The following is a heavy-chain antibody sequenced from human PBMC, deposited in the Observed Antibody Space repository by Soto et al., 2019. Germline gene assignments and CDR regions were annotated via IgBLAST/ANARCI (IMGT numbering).Heavy chain of an antibody. CDR2: INHSGST. D-gene: IGHD2-2*01. Sequence: SETLSLTCAVSRFSFSGYYWSWIRQPPGKELECFGDINHSGSTNHNPSLKSRVTILVNKSKNQLSLKLSSVTAADTAVYYCARGCKRYCSSTSCYRSPYYYYMDVWGKGTTVTVSS. V-gene: IGHV4-34*01. J-gene: IGHJ6*03. CDR3: ARGCKRYCSSTSCYRSPYYYYMDV. CDR1: RFSFSGYY.